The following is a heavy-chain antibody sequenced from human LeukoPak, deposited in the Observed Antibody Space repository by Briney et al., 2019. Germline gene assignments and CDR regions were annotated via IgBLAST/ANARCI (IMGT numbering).Heavy chain of an antibody. CDR1: GFTVTSNY. Sequence: GESLRLSCAASGFTVTSNYMSWVRQAPGKGLEWVSIIYSGGGAYYADSVKGRFTISRDNSRNTLFLQMNSLRAEDTAMYYCARVFPPNWFDPWGQGTLVTVAS. D-gene: IGHD3-10*02. CDR3: ARVFPPNWFDP. CDR2: IYSGGGA. V-gene: IGHV3-66*01. J-gene: IGHJ5*02.